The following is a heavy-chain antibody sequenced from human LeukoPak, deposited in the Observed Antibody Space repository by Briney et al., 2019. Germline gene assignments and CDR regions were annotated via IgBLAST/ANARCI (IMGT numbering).Heavy chain of an antibody. V-gene: IGHV4-59*01. CDR1: GGSISSYY. D-gene: IGHD6-13*01. CDR2: VYYSGYT. Sequence: KPSAPLSLPCTVSGGSISSYYWSWIRQPPGQGLEWIGYVYYSGYTNYNPSLKSRLTISADTSKNQFSLRLSSVTAADTAVYYCARLRYTTSRDFDYWGQGTLVTVSS. CDR3: ARLRYTTSRDFDY. J-gene: IGHJ4*02.